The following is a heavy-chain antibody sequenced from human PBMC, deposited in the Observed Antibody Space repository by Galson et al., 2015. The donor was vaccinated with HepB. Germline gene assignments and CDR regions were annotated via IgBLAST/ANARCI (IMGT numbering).Heavy chain of an antibody. CDR2: INPSGGST. CDR3: ARGRFDYYDSSGPGGNWFDP. Sequence: SVKVSCKASGYTFTSYYMHWVRQAPGQGLEWMGIINPSGGSTSYAQKFQGRVTMTRDTSTSTVYMELSSLRSEDTAVYYCARGRFDYYDSSGPGGNWFDPWGQGTLVTVSS. V-gene: IGHV1-46*01. J-gene: IGHJ5*02. CDR1: GYTFTSYY. D-gene: IGHD3-22*01.